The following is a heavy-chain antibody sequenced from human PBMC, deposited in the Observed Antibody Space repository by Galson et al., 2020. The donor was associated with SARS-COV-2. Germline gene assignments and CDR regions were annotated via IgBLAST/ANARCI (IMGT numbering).Heavy chain of an antibody. J-gene: IGHJ4*02. V-gene: IGHV3-48*03. D-gene: IGHD2-8*02. CDR3: GRVDNLEGTPGCVDN. CDR1: GFTFSPYE. Sequence: GESLKISCEASGFTFSPYEMIWVRQAPGKGLDWLSYISGSGRTIYYADSVKGRFTISRDNAKNSLYLQMNSLRAEDTAVYYCGRVDNLEGTPGCVDNWGQGTLVTVSS. CDR2: ISGSGRTI.